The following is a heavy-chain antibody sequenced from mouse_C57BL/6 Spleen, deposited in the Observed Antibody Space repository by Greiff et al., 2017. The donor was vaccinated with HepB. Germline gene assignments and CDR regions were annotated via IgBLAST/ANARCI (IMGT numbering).Heavy chain of an antibody. V-gene: IGHV10-3*01. J-gene: IGHJ2*01. CDR1: GFTFNTYA. D-gene: IGHD2-4*01. CDR3: VRVDGDEYDEGVYFDY. Sequence: EVMLVESGGGLVQPKGSLKLSCAASGFTFNTYAMHWVRQAPGKGLEWVARIRSKSSNYATYYADSVKDRFTISRDDSQSMLYLQMNNLKTEDTDMYYCVRVDGDEYDEGVYFDYWGQGTTLTVSS. CDR2: IRSKSSNYAT.